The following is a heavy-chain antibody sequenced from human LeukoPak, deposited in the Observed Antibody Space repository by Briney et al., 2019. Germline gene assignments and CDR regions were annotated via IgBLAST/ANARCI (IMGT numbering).Heavy chain of an antibody. J-gene: IGHJ4*02. Sequence: ASVTVSCTASGYTLTDYYMHWVRQAPGQGLEWVGYINPHSGVTHYAQKYQGRVTMTRDTSISTAHMELTRLTSDDTAVYYCASQAILGETTNSFDYWGQGALVTVSS. CDR2: INPHSGVT. CDR3: ASQAILGETTNSFDY. CDR1: GYTLTDYY. D-gene: IGHD1-26*01. V-gene: IGHV1-2*02.